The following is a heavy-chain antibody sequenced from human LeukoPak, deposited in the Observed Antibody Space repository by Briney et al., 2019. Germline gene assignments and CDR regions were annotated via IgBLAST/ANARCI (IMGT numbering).Heavy chain of an antibody. V-gene: IGHV3-21*01. J-gene: IGHJ3*02. CDR3: ARGADCAGDSCANDALDI. CDR1: KFNLRRYS. CDR2: ISSRSHHI. Sequence: GGSLRLSCAASKFNLRRYSMNWVRQAPGKGLEWVSYISSRSHHIFYADSVRGRFTISRDNANNSLFLQMNSLRVEDTALYYCARGADCAGDSCANDALDIWGQGTMVTVSS. D-gene: IGHD2-21*01.